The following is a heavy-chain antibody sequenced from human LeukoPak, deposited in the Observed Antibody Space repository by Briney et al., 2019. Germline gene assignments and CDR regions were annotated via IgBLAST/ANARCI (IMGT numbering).Heavy chain of an antibody. CDR1: GGTFSSYA. CDR2: ITPMFGTP. V-gene: IGHV1-69*13. Sequence: ASVKVSCKASGGTFSSYAISWVRQAPGQGLEWMGGITPMFGTPNYAQKFQDRVTITADESTSTAYMELSSLRSEDTAVYYCARGLKYSSSSPYYYYGMDVWGQGTTVTVSS. CDR3: ARGLKYSSSSPYYYYGMDV. D-gene: IGHD6-6*01. J-gene: IGHJ6*02.